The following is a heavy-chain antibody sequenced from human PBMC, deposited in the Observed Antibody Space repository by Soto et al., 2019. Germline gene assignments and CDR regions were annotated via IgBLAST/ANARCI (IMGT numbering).Heavy chain of an antibody. CDR1: GGSISSGDYY. CDR3: ARGLPFRNYYYYGMDV. CDR2: IYYSGST. V-gene: IGHV4-30-4*01. Sequence: PSETLSLTCTVSGGSISSGDYYWSWIRQPPGKGLEWIGYIYYSGSTYYNPSLKSRVTISVDTSKNQFSLKLSSVTAADTAVYYCARGLPFRNYYYYGMDVWGQGTTVTVSS. J-gene: IGHJ6*02.